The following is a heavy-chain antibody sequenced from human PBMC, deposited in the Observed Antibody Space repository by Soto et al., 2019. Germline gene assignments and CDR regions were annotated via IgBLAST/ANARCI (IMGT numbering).Heavy chain of an antibody. CDR3: AIYSSGWYPLDY. D-gene: IGHD6-19*01. CDR2: ISYEGSNQ. CDR1: GFTFSSYG. V-gene: IGHV3-30*03. Sequence: HPGVTLSLSCAASGFTFSSYGMHWVRQAPGKGLERVAVISYEGSNQYYADSEKGRFTISRDNSKNTLYLQMNSLISEDTAVYYCAIYSSGWYPLDYWGQGTLVTVSS. J-gene: IGHJ4*02.